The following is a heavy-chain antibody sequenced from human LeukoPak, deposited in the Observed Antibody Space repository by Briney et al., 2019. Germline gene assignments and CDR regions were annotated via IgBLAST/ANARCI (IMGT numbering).Heavy chain of an antibody. CDR2: INPNSGGI. V-gene: IGHV1-2*02. D-gene: IGHD4-17*01. CDR3: ARDSYYGDSRSLHFDY. Sequence: ASVKVSCKASGYTFTGHYMHWVRQAPGQGLEWMGWINPNSGGINYAQKFQGRVTMTRDTSISTVYMELSSLRSDDTAVYYCARDSYYGDSRSLHFDYWGQETLVTVSS. J-gene: IGHJ4*02. CDR1: GYTFTGHY.